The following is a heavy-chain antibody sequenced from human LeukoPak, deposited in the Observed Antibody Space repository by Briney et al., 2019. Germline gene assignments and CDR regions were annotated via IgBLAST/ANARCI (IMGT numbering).Heavy chain of an antibody. CDR2: MFHSGST. J-gene: IGHJ5*02. D-gene: IGHD3-10*01. CDR1: GGSISTSSYY. CDR3: ARAYGSGSYFHWFDP. Sequence: SETLSLTCTVSGGSISTSSYYWGWMRQPPGKGREWIGSMFHSGSTYDNPSLRSRVTISVDTSKNQFSLKLSSMAAADTAVYYCARAYGSGSYFHWFDPWGQGTLVTVSS. V-gene: IGHV4-39*01.